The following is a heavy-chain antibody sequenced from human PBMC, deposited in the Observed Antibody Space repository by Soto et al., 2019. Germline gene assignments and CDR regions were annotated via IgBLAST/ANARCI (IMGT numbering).Heavy chain of an antibody. CDR2: IIPIFGTA. J-gene: IGHJ6*02. CDR1: GGTFSSYA. Sequence: QVQLVQSGAEVKKPGSSVKVSCKASGGTFSSYAISWVRQAPGQGLEWMGGIIPIFGTANYAQKFQGRVTITAYESTSTANMELSSLRSEDTAVYYCARGITGTVSYYYGMDVWGQGTTVTVSS. V-gene: IGHV1-69*12. CDR3: ARGITGTVSYYYGMDV. D-gene: IGHD1-20*01.